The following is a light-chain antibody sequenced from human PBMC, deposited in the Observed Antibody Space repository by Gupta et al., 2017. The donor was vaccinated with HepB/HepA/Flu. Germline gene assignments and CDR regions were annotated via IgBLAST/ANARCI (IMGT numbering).Light chain of an antibody. J-gene: IGLJ3*02. CDR3: GTWDSSLSVWV. CDR1: SSNIGNNY. V-gene: IGLV1-51*01. CDR2: DNN. Sequence: QSVLTQPPSVSAAPGQKVTISCSGRSSNIGNNYVSWYQQLPGTAPKLLIYDNNKRPSGIPDRFSGSKSGTSATLGITGLQTGDEADYYCGTWDSSLSVWVFGGGTKLTVL.